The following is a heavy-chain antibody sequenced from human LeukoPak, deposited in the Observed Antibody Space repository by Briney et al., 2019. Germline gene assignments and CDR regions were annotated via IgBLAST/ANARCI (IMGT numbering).Heavy chain of an antibody. CDR1: GGTFSSYA. CDR2: IIPIFGTA. J-gene: IGHJ6*02. Sequence: SVKVSCKASGGTFSSYAISWVRQAPGQGLEWMGGIIPIFGTANYAQKFQGRVTITTDESTSTAYMELSSLRTEDTALYYCARGYGSSRPYGMDVWGQGTTVTVSS. V-gene: IGHV1-69*05. CDR3: ARGYGSSRPYGMDV. D-gene: IGHD6-13*01.